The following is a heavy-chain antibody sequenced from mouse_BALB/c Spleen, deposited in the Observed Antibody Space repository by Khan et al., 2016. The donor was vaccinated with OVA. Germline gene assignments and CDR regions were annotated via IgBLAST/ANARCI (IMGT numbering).Heavy chain of an antibody. V-gene: IGHV3-6*02. CDR2: ISYDGSN. J-gene: IGHJ3*01. Sequence: EVKLLESGPGLVKPSQSLSLTCSVTGYSITSGYYWNWIRQFPGNKLEWMGYISYDGSNNYNPSLKNRISITRDTSKNQFFLKLNSVTTEDTATYYCARGDPLFAYWGQGTLVTVSA. CDR3: ARGDPLFAY. D-gene: IGHD3-3*01. CDR1: GYSITSGYY.